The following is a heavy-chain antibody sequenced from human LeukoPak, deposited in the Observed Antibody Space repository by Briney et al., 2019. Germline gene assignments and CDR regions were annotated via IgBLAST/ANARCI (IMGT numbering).Heavy chain of an antibody. D-gene: IGHD4-17*01. CDR1: GFTSSTYG. Sequence: GRSLRLSCEASGFTSSTYGMHWVRQAPGKGLAWVAVIWYDGSNKNYADSVKGRFTISRDNSKNTLYLQMNSLRAEDTAVYYCARGGRTTWHGMDVWGQGTTVTVSS. J-gene: IGHJ6*02. V-gene: IGHV3-33*01. CDR3: ARGGRTTWHGMDV. CDR2: IWYDGSNK.